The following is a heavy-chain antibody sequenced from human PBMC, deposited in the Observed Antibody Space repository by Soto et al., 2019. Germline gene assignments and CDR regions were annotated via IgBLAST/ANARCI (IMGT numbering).Heavy chain of an antibody. D-gene: IGHD4-4*01. CDR3: ARDSTVATHAFDI. Sequence: QVQLAQSGAEVKTPGSSVKVSCKASGGTFSSYAISWVRQAPGQGLEWMGGIIPIFGASNYAQMFQGRVTXTXDXXTNTAYMALSSLTSDDTAMYYCARDSTVATHAFDIWGQGTMVTVSS. CDR1: GGTFSSYA. CDR2: IIPIFGAS. V-gene: IGHV1-69*05. J-gene: IGHJ3*02.